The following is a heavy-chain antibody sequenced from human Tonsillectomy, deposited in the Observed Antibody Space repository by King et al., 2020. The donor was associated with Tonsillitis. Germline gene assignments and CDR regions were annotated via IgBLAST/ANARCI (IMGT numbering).Heavy chain of an antibody. CDR3: AKDAHPDYGGDSRAWYFDY. J-gene: IGHJ4*02. D-gene: IGHD4-23*01. CDR1: QFTFSTYG. Sequence: QLVQSGGGVVQPGGSLRLSCAASQFTFSTYGMHWVRQTPGKGLEWVAFIRFDGSNKFYANSVKGRFTISRENSKNTLYLQMNSLRAEDTAVYYCAKDAHPDYGGDSRAWYFDYWGQGTLVTVSS. CDR2: IRFDGSNK. V-gene: IGHV3-30*02.